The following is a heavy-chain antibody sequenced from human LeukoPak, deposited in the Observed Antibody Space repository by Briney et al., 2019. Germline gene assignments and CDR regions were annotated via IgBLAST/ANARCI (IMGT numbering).Heavy chain of an antibody. D-gene: IGHD6-6*01. J-gene: IGHJ5*02. CDR1: GGSITSTTFY. Sequence: PSETLSLTCTVSGGSITSTTFYWGWVRQPLGKGLEWIGNIYYSGSTYYNPSLKSRVTISVDTSKNQFSLKLNSVAAADTAVYYCATYSSSSGWFDPWGQGTLVTVSS. CDR3: ATYSSSSGWFDP. V-gene: IGHV4-39*01. CDR2: IYYSGST.